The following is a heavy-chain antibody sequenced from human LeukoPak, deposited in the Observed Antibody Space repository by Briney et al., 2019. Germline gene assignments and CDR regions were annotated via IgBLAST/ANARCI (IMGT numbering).Heavy chain of an antibody. Sequence: PSETLSLTCAVYGGSFSGYYWSWIRQPPGKGLEWIGEINHSGSTNYNPSLKSRVTISVDTSKNQFSLKLSSVTAADTAVYYCARGGYCSSTSCYTYWFDPWAREPWSPSPQ. CDR2: INHSGST. D-gene: IGHD2-2*02. V-gene: IGHV4-34*01. CDR1: GGSFSGYY. J-gene: IGHJ5*02. CDR3: ARGGYCSSTSCYTYWFDP.